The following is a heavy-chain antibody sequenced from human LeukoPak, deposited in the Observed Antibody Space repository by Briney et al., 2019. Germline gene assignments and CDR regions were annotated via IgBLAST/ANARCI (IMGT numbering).Heavy chain of an antibody. V-gene: IGHV3-74*01. Sequence: GGSLRLSCAASGFTFSSYWIHWVRQAPGKGLVWVSRINSDGSSTSYTDSVKGRFTISRDNAKNSLYLQMNSLRAEDTAVYYCARARVLGGGENFDYWGQGILVTVSS. CDR3: ARARVLGGGENFDY. CDR2: INSDGSST. D-gene: IGHD2-8*02. CDR1: GFTFSSYW. J-gene: IGHJ4*02.